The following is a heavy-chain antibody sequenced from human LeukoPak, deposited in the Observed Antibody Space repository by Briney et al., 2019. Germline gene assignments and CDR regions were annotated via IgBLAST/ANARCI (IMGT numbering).Heavy chain of an antibody. Sequence: GGSLRLSCAASGFTFSSSAMSWVRQAPGKGLEWVSTISGSGGYYADSVKGRFTISRDNSKNTMYLRMNSLRAEDTALYYCAKRTFTDAFDIWGQGTMVTVSS. J-gene: IGHJ3*02. CDR1: GFTFSSSA. D-gene: IGHD3-16*01. CDR2: ISGSGG. V-gene: IGHV3-23*01. CDR3: AKRTFTDAFDI.